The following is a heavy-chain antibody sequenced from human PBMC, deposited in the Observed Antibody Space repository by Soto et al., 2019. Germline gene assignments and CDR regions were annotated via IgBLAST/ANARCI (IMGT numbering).Heavy chain of an antibody. J-gene: IGHJ4*02. CDR3: AHSPCSGGTCYLFDY. Sequence: QITLKESGPTLVKPTQTLTLTCTISGFSLSTSGVGVGWIRQPPGKALEWLALIYWDDVQRYSPSLKTRLTITKDTSSDQVVLTMTNIDPVDTATYYCAHSPCSGGTCYLFDYWGQGMLVTVSS. D-gene: IGHD2-15*01. V-gene: IGHV2-5*02. CDR2: IYWDDVQ. CDR1: GFSLSTSGVG.